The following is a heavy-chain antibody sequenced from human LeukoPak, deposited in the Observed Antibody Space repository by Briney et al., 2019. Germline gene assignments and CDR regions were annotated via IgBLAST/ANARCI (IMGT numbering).Heavy chain of an antibody. CDR2: MNPNSGNT. D-gene: IGHD2-2*01. Sequence: RASVKVSCKASGYTFTSYDINWVRQATGQGLEWMGWMNPNSGNTGYAQKFQGRVTITRNTSISTAYMELSSLRSEDTAVYYCARDRKSYCSSTSCYFPINLDYYYYMDVWGKGTTVTVSS. CDR3: ARDRKSYCSSTSCYFPINLDYYYYMDV. CDR1: GYTFTSYD. J-gene: IGHJ6*03. V-gene: IGHV1-8*03.